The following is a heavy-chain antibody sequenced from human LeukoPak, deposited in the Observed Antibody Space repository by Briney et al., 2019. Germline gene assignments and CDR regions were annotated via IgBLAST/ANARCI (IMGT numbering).Heavy chain of an antibody. V-gene: IGHV3-23*01. J-gene: IGHJ5*02. CDR1: GFIFNNYG. CDR2: ISNDGGGT. Sequence: GGSLRLSCAASGFIFNNYGLVWVRQAPGKGLQWVSAISNDGGGTTYADFVKGRFTISRDNSKNTLFLQMNSLRAEDTALYYCAKGDSGYLLDLWGQGTLVTVSS. CDR3: AKGDSGYLLDL. D-gene: IGHD3-22*01.